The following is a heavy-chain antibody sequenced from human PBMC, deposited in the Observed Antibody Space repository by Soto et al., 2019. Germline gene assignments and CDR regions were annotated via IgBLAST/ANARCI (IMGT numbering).Heavy chain of an antibody. Sequence: EVQLVESGGGLIQPGGSLRLSCAVSGFTVSNNYMSWVRQAPGKGLEGVSVIYSGGYTAYGDSVKGRFTISRDNSKNTLYLQKKSARAADRGGFYGARPPGGGGYWGQGTLVTVSS. J-gene: IGHJ4*02. V-gene: IGHV3-53*01. CDR2: IYSGGYT. CDR3: ARPPGGGGY. D-gene: IGHD3-10*01. CDR1: GFTVSNNY.